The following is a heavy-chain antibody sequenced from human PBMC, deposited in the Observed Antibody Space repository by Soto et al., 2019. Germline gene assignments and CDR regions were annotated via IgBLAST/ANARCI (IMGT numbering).Heavy chain of an antibody. CDR1: GFTFDDYA. D-gene: IGHD4-17*01. CDR3: SYPTSDYGSDAFDI. J-gene: IGHJ3*02. Sequence: EVQLVESGGGLVQPGRSLRLSCAASGFTFDDYAMHWVRQAPGKGLEWVSGISWNSGSIGYADSVKGRFTISRDNAKNSLYLQMNGQGADDTDLDYCSYPTSDYGSDAFDIWGQGTMVTVSS. CDR2: ISWNSGSI. V-gene: IGHV3-9*01.